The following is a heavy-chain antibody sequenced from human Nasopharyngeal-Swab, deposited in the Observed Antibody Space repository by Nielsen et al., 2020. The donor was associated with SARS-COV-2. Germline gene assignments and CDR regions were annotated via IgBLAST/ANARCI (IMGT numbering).Heavy chain of an antibody. Sequence: GSLRLSCAASGFTFSSYAMSWVRQAPGKGLEWVSAISGSGGSTYYADSVKGRFTISRDNSKNTLYLQMNGLRAEDTAVYYCAKDHYSGYDPNWFDPWGQGTLVTVSS. D-gene: IGHD5-12*01. V-gene: IGHV3-23*01. CDR3: AKDHYSGYDPNWFDP. CDR1: GFTFSSYA. J-gene: IGHJ5*02. CDR2: ISGSGGST.